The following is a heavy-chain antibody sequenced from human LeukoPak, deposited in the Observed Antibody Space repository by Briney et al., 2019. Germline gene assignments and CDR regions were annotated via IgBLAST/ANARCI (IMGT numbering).Heavy chain of an antibody. CDR1: GGSISSYY. Sequence: SSETLSLTCTVSGGSISSYYWSWIRQPPGKGLEWIGYISYSGSANYNPSLKSRVTISVDTSKNQFSLKLSSVTAADTAVYYCASWGSSSWYFGDYYYYMDVWGKGTTVTVSS. V-gene: IGHV4-59*08. CDR2: ISYSGSA. D-gene: IGHD6-13*01. J-gene: IGHJ6*03. CDR3: ASWGSSSWYFGDYYYYMDV.